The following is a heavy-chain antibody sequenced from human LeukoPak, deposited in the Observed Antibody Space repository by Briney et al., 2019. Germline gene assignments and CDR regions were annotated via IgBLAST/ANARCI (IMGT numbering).Heavy chain of an antibody. D-gene: IGHD3-3*02. V-gene: IGHV4-38-2*02. CDR1: GYSISSGYF. CDR2: INHSGST. J-gene: IGHJ4*02. Sequence: SETLSLTCTVSGYSISSGYFWGWIRQPPGKGLEWIGGINHSGSTNYNPSLKGRATISVDTSKNQFSVKLRPVTAADTAVYYCARHAPVEPPIRAFDYWGQGNLVTVSA. CDR3: ARHAPVEPPIRAFDY.